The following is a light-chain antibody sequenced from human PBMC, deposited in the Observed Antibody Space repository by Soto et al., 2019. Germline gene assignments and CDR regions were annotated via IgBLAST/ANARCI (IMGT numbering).Light chain of an antibody. CDR1: SSDVGGYNH. CDR3: CSYTSLSTVV. J-gene: IGLJ2*01. Sequence: QSALTQPASVSGSPGQSITISCTGTSSDVGGYNHVSWYQHSPGKAPKLILFAVSDRPSGVSHRFSGSESGNTASLTISGLQADDEADYYCCSYTSLSTVVFGGGTKVTVL. V-gene: IGLV2-14*01. CDR2: AVS.